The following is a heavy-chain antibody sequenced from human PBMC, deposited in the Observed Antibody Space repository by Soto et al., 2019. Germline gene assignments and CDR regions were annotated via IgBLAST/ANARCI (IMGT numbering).Heavy chain of an antibody. D-gene: IGHD4-17*01. V-gene: IGHV4-59*08. J-gene: IGHJ4*02. CDR1: GGSISSYY. Sequence: TLSLTCTVSGGSISSYYWSWIRQPPGKGLEWIGYIYYSGSTNYNPSLKSRVTISVDTSKNQLSLKLSSVTAADTAVYYCARRYGYYFDYWGQGTLVTVSS. CDR2: IYYSGST. CDR3: ARRYGYYFDY.